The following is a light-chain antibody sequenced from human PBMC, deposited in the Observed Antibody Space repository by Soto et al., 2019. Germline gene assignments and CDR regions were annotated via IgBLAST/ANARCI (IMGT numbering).Light chain of an antibody. V-gene: IGLV4-69*01. Sequence: QPVLTQSPSAAASLGASVKFTRTLSSGHSSYAIAWHQQQPEKGARYLMKLNIDGSHSKGDGIPDRFSRSSSGAERYLTIPRLHAEDEADHYCQTWGSGIQVFGGGTKLTVL. J-gene: IGLJ2*01. CDR2: LNIDGSH. CDR1: SGHSSYA. CDR3: QTWGSGIQV.